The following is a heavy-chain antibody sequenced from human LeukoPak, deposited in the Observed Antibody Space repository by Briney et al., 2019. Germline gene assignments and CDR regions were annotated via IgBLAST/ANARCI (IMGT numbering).Heavy chain of an antibody. D-gene: IGHD6-13*01. CDR1: GGSISSYY. Sequence: SETLSLTCTVSGGSISSYYWSWIRQPPGKGLEWIGYIYYSGSTNYNPSLKSRVTISVDTSKNQFSLKLSSVTAADTAVYYCARVSAAGRALYWYFDLWGRGTLVTVSS. V-gene: IGHV4-59*01. J-gene: IGHJ2*01. CDR2: IYYSGST. CDR3: ARVSAAGRALYWYFDL.